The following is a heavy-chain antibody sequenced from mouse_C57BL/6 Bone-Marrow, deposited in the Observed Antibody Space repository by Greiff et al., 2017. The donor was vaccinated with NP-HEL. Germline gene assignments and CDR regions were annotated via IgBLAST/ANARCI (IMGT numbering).Heavy chain of an antibody. V-gene: IGHV5-9*01. CDR2: ISGGGGNT. D-gene: IGHD2-4*01. CDR3: ARPLYDYDSYYYAMDY. Sequence: EVQRVESGGGLVKPGGSLKLSCAASGFTFSSYTMSWVRQTPEKRLEWVATISGGGGNTYYPDSVKGRFTISRDNAKNTLYLQMSSLRSEDTALYYCARPLYDYDSYYYAMDYWGQGTSVTVSS. J-gene: IGHJ4*01. CDR1: GFTFSSYT.